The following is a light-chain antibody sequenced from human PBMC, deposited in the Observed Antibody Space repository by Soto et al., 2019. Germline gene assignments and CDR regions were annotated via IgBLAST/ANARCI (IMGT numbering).Light chain of an antibody. CDR3: QQYNNWPWT. CDR1: QRVSSD. V-gene: IGKV3-15*01. CDR2: GAS. Sequence: EIVMTQSPATLSVSPGERTTLSCRASQRVSSDVAWYQQKPGQAPRLLIYGASTRATGIPARFSGSGSGTEFTLTINSLQSEDFGLYYCQQYNNWPWTFGQGTRLEIK. J-gene: IGKJ5*01.